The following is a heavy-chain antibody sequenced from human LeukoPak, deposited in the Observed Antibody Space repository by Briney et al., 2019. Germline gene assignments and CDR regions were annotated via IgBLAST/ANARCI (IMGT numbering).Heavy chain of an antibody. D-gene: IGHD3-10*01. J-gene: IGHJ4*02. V-gene: IGHV3-30*18. Sequence: PGGSLRLSCAASGFTFSSYGMHWVRQAPGKGLEWVAVISYDGSNKYYADSVKGRFTISRDNSKNTLYLQMNSLRAEDTAVYYCAKDGTLLQWFGETQGGYFDYWGQGTLVTVSS. CDR3: AKDGTLLQWFGETQGGYFDY. CDR1: GFTFSSYG. CDR2: ISYDGSNK.